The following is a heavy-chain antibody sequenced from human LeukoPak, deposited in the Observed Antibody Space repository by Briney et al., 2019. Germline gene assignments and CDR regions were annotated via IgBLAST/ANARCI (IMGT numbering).Heavy chain of an antibody. CDR2: IWYDGSNK. J-gene: IGHJ4*02. Sequence: PGGSLRLSCAASGFTFSSYGMHWVRQAPGKGLEWVAVIWYDGSNKYYADSVKGRFTISRDNSKNTLYLRMNSLRAEDTAVYYCAREGPYSSSSFDYWGQGTLVTVSS. CDR3: AREGPYSSSSFDY. V-gene: IGHV3-33*01. D-gene: IGHD6-6*01. CDR1: GFTFSSYG.